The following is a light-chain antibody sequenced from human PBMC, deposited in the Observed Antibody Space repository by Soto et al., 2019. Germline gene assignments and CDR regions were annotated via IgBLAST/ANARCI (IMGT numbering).Light chain of an antibody. CDR1: SSDVGGYNY. J-gene: IGLJ1*01. CDR2: EVS. CDR3: SSYTSSYV. Sequence: QSALTQPASVSGSPGQSITISCTGTSSDVGGYNYVSWYQQHPGKAPKLMIYEVSNRPSGVSNRFSGSKSGNTASQTISGLQAEDEADYYCSSYTSSYVFGTGTKVTVL. V-gene: IGLV2-14*01.